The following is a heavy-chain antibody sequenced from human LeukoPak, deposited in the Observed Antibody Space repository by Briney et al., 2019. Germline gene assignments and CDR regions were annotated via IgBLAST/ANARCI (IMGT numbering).Heavy chain of an antibody. Sequence: GGSLRLSCAASGFTFSSHLMSWVRQAPGKGLEWVANIKQDGSEKYYVDSVKGRFTISRDNAKNSLYLQMNSLRAEDTAVYYCARGISHIYWGQGTLVTVSS. D-gene: IGHD2-21*01. V-gene: IGHV3-7*01. CDR3: ARGISHIY. J-gene: IGHJ4*02. CDR2: IKQDGSEK. CDR1: GFTFSSHL.